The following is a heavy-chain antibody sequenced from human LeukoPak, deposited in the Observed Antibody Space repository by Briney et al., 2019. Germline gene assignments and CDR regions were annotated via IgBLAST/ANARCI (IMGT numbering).Heavy chain of an antibody. CDR1: GFTFSSFE. V-gene: IGHV3-48*03. Sequence: GGSLRLSCAASGFTFSSFEMNWVRQAPGKGLEWVSYISTGGGNIYYADSVKGRFTISRDNAKNSLYLQMNSLRAEDTAVYYCARDRIQWLPLDYWGQGTLVTASS. CDR3: ARDRIQWLPLDY. D-gene: IGHD3-22*01. J-gene: IGHJ4*02. CDR2: ISTGGGNI.